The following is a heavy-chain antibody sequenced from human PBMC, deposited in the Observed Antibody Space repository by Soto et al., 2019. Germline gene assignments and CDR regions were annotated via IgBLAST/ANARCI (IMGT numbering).Heavy chain of an antibody. CDR2: ISGSGGST. Sequence: EAQLLESGGGLEQPGGSLRLSCAASGFTFSSYAMSWVRQAPGKGLEWVSGISGSGGSTYYADSVKGRFTISRDNSKNTLSLPMNSLRADDTAIYDCARGYDRGGYSRIAVWGQWTTFTVSS. CDR3: ARGYDRGGYSRIAV. V-gene: IGHV3-23*01. J-gene: IGHJ6*02. CDR1: GFTFSSYA. D-gene: IGHD5-18*01.